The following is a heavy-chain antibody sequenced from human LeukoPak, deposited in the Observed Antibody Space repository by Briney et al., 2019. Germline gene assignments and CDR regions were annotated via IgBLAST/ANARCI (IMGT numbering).Heavy chain of an antibody. CDR1: GYTFTGYY. Sequence: ASVKVSCKASGYTFTGYYMHWVRQGPGQGLEWMRWINPNSGDTNYAQKFQGRVTMIRDTSISIAYMELSRLRSDDTAVYYCARGVTGIYYYYYMDIWGKGTTVTVSS. D-gene: IGHD3-10*01. V-gene: IGHV1-2*02. CDR3: ARGVTGIYYYYYMDI. J-gene: IGHJ6*03. CDR2: INPNSGDT.